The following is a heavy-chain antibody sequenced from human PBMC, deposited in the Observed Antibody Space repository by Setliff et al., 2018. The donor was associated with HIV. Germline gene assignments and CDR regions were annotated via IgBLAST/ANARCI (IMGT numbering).Heavy chain of an antibody. CDR1: GASISSHY. Sequence: SCTVSGASISSHYWSWIRQSPGRELEWIGYIYSTGSTNYNPSLQSRASISMDASKNKFSLKVTSVTSADTAVYYCAKGAGFYGDYTFDYWGQGHLVTVS. D-gene: IGHD4-17*01. CDR2: IYSTGST. CDR3: AKGAGFYGDYTFDY. J-gene: IGHJ4*02. V-gene: IGHV4-59*11.